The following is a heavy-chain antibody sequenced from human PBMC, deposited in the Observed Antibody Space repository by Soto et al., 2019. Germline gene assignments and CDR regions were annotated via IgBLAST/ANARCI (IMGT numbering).Heavy chain of an antibody. CDR1: GYTFTSYA. CDR3: AREQSGEIMTMTDAFDI. J-gene: IGHJ3*02. V-gene: IGHV1-3*01. Sequence: QVQLVQSGAEVQKPGASVKVSCKASGYTFTSYAIHWVRQAPGPRLEWMGWINAGNGNTQYSQKSQGRVTITRDTSASIAYMEVSSLRSEDTALYYCAREQSGEIMTMTDAFDIWGQGTMVTVSS. CDR2: INAGNGNT. D-gene: IGHD3-16*01.